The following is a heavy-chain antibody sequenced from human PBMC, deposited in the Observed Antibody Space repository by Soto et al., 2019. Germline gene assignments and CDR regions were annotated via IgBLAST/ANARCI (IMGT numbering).Heavy chain of an antibody. Sequence: ASAKVSCKASGYTFTGNARHWVRQAPGQRLEWMGWINAGNGNTKYSQKFQGRVTITRDTSASTAYMELSSLRSEDTAVYYCARVSSGYSYGPGGMDVWGQGTTVTAP. D-gene: IGHD3-22*01. CDR1: GYTFTGNA. V-gene: IGHV1-3*01. CDR2: INAGNGNT. J-gene: IGHJ6*02. CDR3: ARVSSGYSYGPGGMDV.